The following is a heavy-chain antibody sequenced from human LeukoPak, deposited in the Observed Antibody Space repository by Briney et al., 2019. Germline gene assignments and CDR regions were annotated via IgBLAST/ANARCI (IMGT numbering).Heavy chain of an antibody. CDR2: ISGSGGST. J-gene: IGHJ6*04. CDR3: AKYLSAKGPPHGLDV. Sequence: GGSLTLSCTASESTVSSHAMQWVRQAPGKGLEWVSGISGSGGSTYYADSAKGRFTISRDNSKNTLYLPMNSLRAEDTAIYYCAKYLSAKGPPHGLDVWGEGTTVSVSS. CDR1: ESTVSSHA. V-gene: IGHV3-23*01.